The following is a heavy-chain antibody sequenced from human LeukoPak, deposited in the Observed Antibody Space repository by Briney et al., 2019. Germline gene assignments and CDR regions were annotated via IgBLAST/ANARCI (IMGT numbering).Heavy chain of an antibody. D-gene: IGHD3-22*01. CDR1: GFTFSYYW. Sequence: GESVRLSRAASGFTFSYYWMHWVRQPPGKGLVWVSRINSDGSSTRYADSVKGRFNISRDNAKNPLYLQMNSLSADDSGVLYLGRDEEFVSSGYYSNGFDYWGQGTLVTVSS. CDR2: INSDGSST. J-gene: IGHJ4*02. V-gene: IGHV3-74*01. CDR3: GRDEEFVSSGYYSNGFDY.